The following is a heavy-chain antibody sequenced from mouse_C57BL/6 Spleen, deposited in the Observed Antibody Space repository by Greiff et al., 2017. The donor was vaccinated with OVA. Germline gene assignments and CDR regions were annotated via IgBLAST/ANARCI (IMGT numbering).Heavy chain of an antibody. D-gene: IGHD1-1*01. CDR1: GYTFKSYD. CDR3: ARNQTTSDY. V-gene: IGHV1-85*01. J-gene: IGHJ2*01. Sequence: QGQPQQSGPEVVKPGASVKLFCKASGYTFKSYDKNWVKQRTGPGPERNGWIYPRDGSTKYNEKFKGKATLTVDTSSSTAYMELHRLTSEDSAVYFCARNQTTSDYWGQGTTLTVSS. CDR2: IYPRDGST.